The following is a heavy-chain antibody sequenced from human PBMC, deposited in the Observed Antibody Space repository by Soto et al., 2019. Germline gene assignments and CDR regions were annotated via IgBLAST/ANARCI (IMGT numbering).Heavy chain of an antibody. CDR2: IYYSGST. D-gene: IGHD3-3*01. CDR3: ARDLEYFDFWSGYRHDAFDI. J-gene: IGHJ3*02. Sequence: SETLSLTCTVSGGSISSYYWSWIRQPPGKGLEWIGYIYYSGSTNYNPSLKSRVTISVDTSKNQFSLKLSSVTAADTAVYYCARDLEYFDFWSGYRHDAFDIWGKGTMVTVSS. V-gene: IGHV4-59*01. CDR1: GGSISSYY.